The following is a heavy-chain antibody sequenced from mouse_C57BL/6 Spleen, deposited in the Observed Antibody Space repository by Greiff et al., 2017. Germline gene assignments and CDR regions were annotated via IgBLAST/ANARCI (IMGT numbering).Heavy chain of an antibody. V-gene: IGHV5-4*01. CDR1: GFTFSSYA. CDR2: ISDGGSYT. J-gene: IGHJ2*01. Sequence: EVHLVESGGGLVKPGGSLKLSCAASGFTFSSYAMSWVRQTPEKRLEWVATISDGGSYTYYPDNVKGRFTISRDNAKNNLYLQMSHLKSEDTAMYYCARVGDYDGLDYWGQGTTLTVSS. CDR3: ARVGDYDGLDY. D-gene: IGHD2-4*01.